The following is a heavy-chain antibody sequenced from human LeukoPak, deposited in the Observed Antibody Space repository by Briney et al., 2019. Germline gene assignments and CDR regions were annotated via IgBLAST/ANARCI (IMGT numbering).Heavy chain of an antibody. J-gene: IGHJ6*02. CDR3: ARDRGAYETDYGMDV. Sequence: GGSLRLSCAASGFTFSNYGLNWVRQAPGKGLEWVSSIGSSSNDIFDADSLKGLFTSSRANARNSVYLQLNSLSAEDTAVYYCARDRGAYETDYGMDVWGQGTTVTVSS. CDR2: IGSSSNDI. D-gene: IGHD5-12*01. V-gene: IGHV3-21*04. CDR1: GFTFSNYG.